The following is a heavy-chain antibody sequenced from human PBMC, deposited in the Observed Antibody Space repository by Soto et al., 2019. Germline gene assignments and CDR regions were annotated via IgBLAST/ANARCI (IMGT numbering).Heavy chain of an antibody. Sequence: QVQLLESGGGLVKPGGSLRLSCAASGFTFSDYYMSWIRQAPGKGLECVAYISVSSTYANYGDTVEGRFTISRDNAENSLFLQMTSLRADDTAVYYCARGVRYYSSEKPANFDYWGQGALVTVSS. D-gene: IGHD2-21*01. CDR1: GFTFSDYY. CDR3: ARGVRYYSSEKPANFDY. J-gene: IGHJ4*02. CDR2: ISVSSTYA. V-gene: IGHV3-11*05.